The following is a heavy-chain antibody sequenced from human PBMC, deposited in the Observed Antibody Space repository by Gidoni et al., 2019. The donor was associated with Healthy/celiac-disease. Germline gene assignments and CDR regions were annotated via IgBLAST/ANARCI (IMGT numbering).Heavy chain of an antibody. Sequence: QVQLVESGGGVVQPGRSLRLSCAASGLPFSSYCMHWVRQDPGKGLEWVAVRWYDGSNKYYADSVKGRFTISRDNSKNTLYLQMNSLRAEDTAVYYCARGGEVNDAFDIWGQVTMVTVSS. V-gene: IGHV3-33*01. CDR1: GLPFSSYC. CDR3: ARGGEVNDAFDI. CDR2: RWYDGSNK. D-gene: IGHD3-16*01. J-gene: IGHJ3*02.